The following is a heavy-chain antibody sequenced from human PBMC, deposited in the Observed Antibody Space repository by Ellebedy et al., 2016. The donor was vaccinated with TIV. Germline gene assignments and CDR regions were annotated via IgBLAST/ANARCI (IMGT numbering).Heavy chain of an antibody. D-gene: IGHD1-26*01. V-gene: IGHV4-38-2*02. CDR1: GYSITSNDY. CDR3: ARVAASTTNYFDY. J-gene: IGHJ4*02. Sequence: SETLSLXXNVSGYSITSNDYWGWIRQPPGKRLEWIGSIYHSGSTYYNPSLKSRVTISVDTSKNQFSLKVSSVTAADTAVYYCARVAASTTNYFDYWGQGTRVTVSS. CDR2: IYHSGST.